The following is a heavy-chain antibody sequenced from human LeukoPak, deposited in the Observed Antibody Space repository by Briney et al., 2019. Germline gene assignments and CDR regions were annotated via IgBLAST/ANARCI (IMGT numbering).Heavy chain of an antibody. D-gene: IGHD6-13*01. V-gene: IGHV3-30*02. CDR2: IRFDGNHK. CDR3: AKAAAPLYSTAFDY. CDR1: GFNFSSYG. J-gene: IGHJ4*02. Sequence: GGSLRLYCAASGFNFSSYGMHWVRQAPGKGLEWVAFIRFDGNHKYYADSVKGRFTISRDNSKSTLCLQMNSLRAEDTAVFYCAKAAAPLYSTAFDYWGQGTLVTVSS.